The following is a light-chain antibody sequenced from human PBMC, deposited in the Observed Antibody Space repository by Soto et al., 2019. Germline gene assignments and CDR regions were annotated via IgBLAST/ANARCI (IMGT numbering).Light chain of an antibody. CDR1: QSVSSH. CDR3: HHYHNWPMT. V-gene: IGKV3-15*01. J-gene: IGKJ5*01. Sequence: MTQSPSSLSSSVGDRVTITCLASQSVSSHLAWYQQKPGQAPRLLIYDSSTRATGIPARFSGSESGTEFTLTISSLQSEDFAVYYCHHYHNWPMTFGQGTRLEI. CDR2: DSS.